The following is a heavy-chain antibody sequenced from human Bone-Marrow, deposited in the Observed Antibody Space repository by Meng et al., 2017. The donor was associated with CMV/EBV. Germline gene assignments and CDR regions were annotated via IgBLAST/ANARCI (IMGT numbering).Heavy chain of an antibody. J-gene: IGHJ4*02. CDR2: ISNDVNRQ. Sequence: GGSLRLSCAASGFTFSSFAMHWVRQAPGKGPGWVSVISNDVNRQYYAYADSVKGRFTISRDNSKNTLYLEINSLRVEDTAVYYCVREKGPREALDYWGQGTLVTVSS. CDR1: GFTFSSFA. CDR3: VREKGPREALDY. V-gene: IGHV3-30*04.